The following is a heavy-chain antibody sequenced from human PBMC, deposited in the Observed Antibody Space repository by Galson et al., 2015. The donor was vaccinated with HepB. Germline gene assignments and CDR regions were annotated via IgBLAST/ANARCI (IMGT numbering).Heavy chain of an antibody. CDR3: AKDYYDSSGYSYFQH. Sequence: SLRLSCAASGFTFSSYGMHWVRQAPGKGLEWVAVISYDGSNKYYADSVKGRFTISRDNSKNTLYLQMNSLRAEDTAVYYCAKDYYDSSGYSYFQHWGQGTLVTVSS. D-gene: IGHD3-22*01. V-gene: IGHV3-30*18. J-gene: IGHJ1*01. CDR1: GFTFSSYG. CDR2: ISYDGSNK.